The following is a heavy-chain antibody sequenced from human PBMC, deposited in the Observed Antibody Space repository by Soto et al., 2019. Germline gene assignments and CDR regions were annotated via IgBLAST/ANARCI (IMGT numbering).Heavy chain of an antibody. J-gene: IGHJ4*02. CDR2: VSGSGSRT. CDR3: AKDRYCSSTTCYAGVDY. Sequence: EVQLLESGGGLVQPGGSLRLSCAGSGFPFNSYAMSWVRQAPGKGLKWVSTVSGSGSRTYYADSVKGRFTISRDNSKTTLYLQMNSLRAEDTAVDYCAKDRYCSSTTCYAGVDYWGQGALGTVSS. CDR1: GFPFNSYA. D-gene: IGHD2-2*01. V-gene: IGHV3-23*01.